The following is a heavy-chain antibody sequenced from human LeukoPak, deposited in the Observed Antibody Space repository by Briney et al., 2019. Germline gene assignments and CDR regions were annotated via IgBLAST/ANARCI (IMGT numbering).Heavy chain of an antibody. CDR2: ISGSGGDT. J-gene: IGHJ4*02. CDR1: GFTFSSYA. V-gene: IGHV3-23*01. Sequence: PGGSLRLSGAASGFTFSSYAMSWVRQAPGKGLEWVSAISGSGGDTYYADSVKGRFTISRDNSKNTLYLQMNSLRAEETAVYYCAKYRKVRPTEALDYWGQGTLVTVSS. CDR3: AKYRKVRPTEALDY. D-gene: IGHD1-14*01.